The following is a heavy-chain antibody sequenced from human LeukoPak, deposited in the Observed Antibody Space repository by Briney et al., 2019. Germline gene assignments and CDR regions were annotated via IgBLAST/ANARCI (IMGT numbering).Heavy chain of an antibody. CDR3: ARDPSSGWYLKGWFDP. V-gene: IGHV3-21*01. CDR2: ISSSSNYI. D-gene: IGHD6-19*01. CDR1: GFTFSSYW. J-gene: IGHJ5*02. Sequence: GGSLRLSCAASGFTFSSYWMSWVRQAPGKGLEWVSSISSSSNYIYYADSVKGRLTISRDNAKNSLYLQMNSLRAEDTAVYYCARDPSSGWYLKGWFDPWGQGTLVTVSS.